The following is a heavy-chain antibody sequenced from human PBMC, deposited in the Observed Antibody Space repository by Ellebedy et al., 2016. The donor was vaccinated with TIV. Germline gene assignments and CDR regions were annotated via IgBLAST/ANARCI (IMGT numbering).Heavy chain of an antibody. V-gene: IGHV3-53*01. CDR1: GFTVSNNY. Sequence: PGGSLRLSCAASGFTVSNNYISWVRQAPGKGLEWVSVIYSGGSTYYADSLKGRFTISRDNSKNTLYLQMNTLRDEDTAVYYCAKDIRGPEAGTWYFGLWGRGARVTVSS. D-gene: IGHD6-13*01. J-gene: IGHJ2*01. CDR2: IYSGGST. CDR3: AKDIRGPEAGTWYFGL.